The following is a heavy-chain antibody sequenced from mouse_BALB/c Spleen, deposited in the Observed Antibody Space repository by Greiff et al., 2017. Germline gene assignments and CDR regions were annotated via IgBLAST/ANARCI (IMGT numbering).Heavy chain of an antibody. CDR2: IDPANGNT. J-gene: IGHJ4*01. CDR3: ARGAPYYYGSYYAMDY. CDR1: GFNIKDTY. D-gene: IGHD1-1*01. V-gene: IGHV14-3*02. Sequence: EVHLVESGAELVKPGASVKLSCTASGFNIKDTYMHWVKQRPEQGLEWIGRIDPANGNTKYDPKFQGKATITADTSSNTAYLQLSSLTSEDTAVYYCARGAPYYYGSYYAMDYWGQGTSVTVSS.